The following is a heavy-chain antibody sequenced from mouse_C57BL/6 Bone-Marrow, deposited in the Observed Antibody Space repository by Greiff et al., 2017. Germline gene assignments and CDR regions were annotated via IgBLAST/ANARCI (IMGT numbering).Heavy chain of an antibody. J-gene: IGHJ3*01. V-gene: IGHV1-81*01. CDR1: GYTFTSYG. Sequence: QVQLQQSGAELARPGASVKLSCKASGYTFTSYGISWVKQRTGQGLEWIGEIYPRSGNPYYNEKFKGKATLTADKSSSTAYMELRSLTSEDSAVYFCAGLWGFAYWGQGTLVTVSA. CDR2: IYPRSGNP. CDR3: AGLWGFAY. D-gene: IGHD1-1*02.